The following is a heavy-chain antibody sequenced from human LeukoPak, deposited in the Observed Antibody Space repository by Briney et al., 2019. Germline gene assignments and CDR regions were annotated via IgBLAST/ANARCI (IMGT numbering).Heavy chain of an antibody. CDR3: ARQRSGWSYDAFDI. CDR1: GYTFTGYR. D-gene: IGHD6-19*01. V-gene: IGHV1-2*06. Sequence: ASVKVSCKASGYTFTGYRMHWVRQAPGQGLEWMGRINPNSGGTTYAQKFQGRVTMTRDTSISTAYMELSRLRSDDTAVFYCARQRSGWSYDAFDIWGQGTMVTVSS. CDR2: INPNSGGT. J-gene: IGHJ3*02.